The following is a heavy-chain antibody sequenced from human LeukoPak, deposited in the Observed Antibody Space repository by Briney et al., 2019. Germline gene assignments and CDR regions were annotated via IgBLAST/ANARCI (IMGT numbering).Heavy chain of an antibody. CDR1: GFTFSSYS. V-gene: IGHV3-48*01. D-gene: IGHD3-22*01. CDR3: ARGSTYYDSSGQVPFDY. Sequence: GGSLRLSCAASGFTFSSYSMNWVRQAPGEGLEWGSYISGSSSTIYYADSVKGRFTISRDNGKNTLYLQMNSLRAEDTAVYYCARGSTYYDSSGQVPFDYWGQGTLVTVSS. J-gene: IGHJ4*02. CDR2: ISGSSSTI.